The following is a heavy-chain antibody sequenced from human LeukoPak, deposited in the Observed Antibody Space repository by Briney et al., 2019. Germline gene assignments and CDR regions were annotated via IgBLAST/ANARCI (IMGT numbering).Heavy chain of an antibody. Sequence: PGGSLRLSCAASGFTFSSYEMNWVRQAPGKGLEWVSYISSSGSTIYYADSVKGRFTISRDSAKNSLYLQMNSLRAEDTAVYYCARDLRYFDWSPFDYWGQGTLVTVSS. CDR3: ARDLRYFDWSPFDY. V-gene: IGHV3-48*03. CDR2: ISSSGSTI. J-gene: IGHJ4*02. CDR1: GFTFSSYE. D-gene: IGHD3-9*01.